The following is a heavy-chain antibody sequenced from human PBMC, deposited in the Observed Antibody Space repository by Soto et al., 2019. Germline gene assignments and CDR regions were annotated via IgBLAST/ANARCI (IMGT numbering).Heavy chain of an antibody. CDR2: IYSGGST. Sequence: PGGSLRLSCTTSGFTVSSNYMSWVRQAPGKGLEWVSVIYSGGSTYYADSVKGRFTISRDNSKNTLYLKMNSLRAEDTAIYYCARACSGGSCYSPPTYYYYGMDVWGQGTTVTVSS. D-gene: IGHD2-15*01. CDR3: ARACSGGSCYSPPTYYYYGMDV. CDR1: GFTVSSNY. V-gene: IGHV3-53*01. J-gene: IGHJ6*02.